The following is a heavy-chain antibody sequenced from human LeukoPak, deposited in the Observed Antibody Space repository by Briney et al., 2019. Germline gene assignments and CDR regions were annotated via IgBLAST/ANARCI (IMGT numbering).Heavy chain of an antibody. J-gene: IGHJ4*02. D-gene: IGHD3-3*01. Sequence: GGSMRLSCAASGFTFSSYAMSWVRQAPGEVLEWVSAISGSGGSTYYADSVKGRFTISRDNSKNTLYLQMNSLRAEDTAVYYCAKVWSGTPPTDYWGQGTLVTVSS. CDR2: ISGSGGST. CDR1: GFTFSSYA. CDR3: AKVWSGTPPTDY. V-gene: IGHV3-23*01.